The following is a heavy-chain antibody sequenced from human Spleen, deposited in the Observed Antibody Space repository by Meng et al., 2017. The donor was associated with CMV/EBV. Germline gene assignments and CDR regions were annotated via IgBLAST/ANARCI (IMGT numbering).Heavy chain of an antibody. CDR2: IIPILGIA. J-gene: IGHJ6*02. V-gene: IGHV1-69*10. CDR3: ATPGIFGVGNPYYYYYGMDV. D-gene: IGHD3-3*01. CDR1: GDTLSSYV. Sequence: SVKVSCKSSGDTLSSYVVSWVRQAPGQGLEWMGGIIPILGIANYAQKFQGRVTITADKSTSTAYMELSSLRSEDTAVYYCATPGIFGVGNPYYYYYGMDVWGQGTTVTVSS.